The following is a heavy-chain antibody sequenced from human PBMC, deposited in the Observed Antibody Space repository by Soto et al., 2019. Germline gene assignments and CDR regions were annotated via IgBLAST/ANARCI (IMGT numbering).Heavy chain of an antibody. CDR3: GKDAVEGNGGRDWFDP. D-gene: IGHD2-15*01. V-gene: IGHV3-23*01. CDR2: IHGGGDST. Sequence: EEQLLESGGGLVQPGGYLRLSCAASGFSFRAYAMSWVRQARGKGLEWVLSIHGGGDSTYYADCVKGRFTVSRDDSKKALYLQKSGLRVDDTAGYYCGKDAVEGNGGRDWFDPWGQGTLVTVSS. CDR1: GFSFRAYA. J-gene: IGHJ5*02.